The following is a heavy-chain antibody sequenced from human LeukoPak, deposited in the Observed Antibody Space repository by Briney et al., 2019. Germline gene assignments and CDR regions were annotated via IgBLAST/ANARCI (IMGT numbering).Heavy chain of an antibody. V-gene: IGHV1-18*01. CDR3: ASDSSGQPGDMDV. CDR2: SSAYNVNT. CDR1: GYTFTIYG. J-gene: IGHJ6*03. D-gene: IGHD6-19*01. Sequence: ASVTVSFTASGYTFTIYGISWVRQAPGQGLELMGWSSAYNVNTNYSQKLHGRVTMTTDTSTSTAYMELRSLRSDDTAVYYCASDSSGQPGDMDVWGKGTTVTVSS.